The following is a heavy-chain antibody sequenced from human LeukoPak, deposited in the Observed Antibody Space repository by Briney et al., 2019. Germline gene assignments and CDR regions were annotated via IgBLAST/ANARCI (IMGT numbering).Heavy chain of an antibody. D-gene: IGHD3-10*01. CDR1: GFTFTTYS. CDR2: MSSGSNYI. Sequence: GESLRLSCVGSGFTFTTYSMNWVRQTPGKGLEWVASMSSGSNYIYYADSVKGRFTISRDNAENSLYLQMNSLRAEDTALYYCVRGEIGTGSYNPSKGNWGQGTLVTVFS. J-gene: IGHJ4*02. CDR3: VRGEIGTGSYNPSKGN. V-gene: IGHV3-21*01.